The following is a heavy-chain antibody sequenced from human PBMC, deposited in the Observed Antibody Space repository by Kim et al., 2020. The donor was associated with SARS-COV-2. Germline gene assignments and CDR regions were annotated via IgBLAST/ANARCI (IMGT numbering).Heavy chain of an antibody. J-gene: IGHJ3*01. CDR3: SVASAKFVGAFDV. CDR2: INTNNGNP. CDR1: GYIFTSYA. D-gene: IGHD6-19*01. Sequence: ASVKVSCKGSGYIFTSYAVNWVRQAPGQGLEWMGWINTNNGNPTYAQGFTGRFVFSSDTSVTTAYLEIGSLKAADTAVYYCSVASAKFVGAFDVWGQGTM. V-gene: IGHV7-4-1*01.